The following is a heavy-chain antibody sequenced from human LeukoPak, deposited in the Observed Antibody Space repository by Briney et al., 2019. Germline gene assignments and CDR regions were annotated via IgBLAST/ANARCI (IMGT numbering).Heavy chain of an antibody. CDR1: GGSISSGGYY. V-gene: IGHV4-31*03. J-gene: IGHJ5*02. CDR3: ARNPPDCSSTSCPNNWFDP. D-gene: IGHD2-2*01. CDR2: IYYSGST. Sequence: SETLSLTCTVSGGSISSGGYYWSWIRQHPGKGLEWIGYIYYSGSTYYNPSLKSRVTISVDTSKNQFSLKLSSVTAADTAVYYCARNPPDCSSTSCPNNWFDPWGQGTLVTVSS.